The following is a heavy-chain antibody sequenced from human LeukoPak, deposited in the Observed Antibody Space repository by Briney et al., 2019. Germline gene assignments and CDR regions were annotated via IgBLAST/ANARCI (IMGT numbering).Heavy chain of an antibody. CDR3: ARGKGSGHYIFDY. J-gene: IGHJ4*02. Sequence: SVKVSCKASGGTFSSYAISWVRQAPGQGLEWMGGIIPIFGTANYAQKLQGRVTMTTDTSTSTAYMELRSLRSDDTAVYYCARGKGSGHYIFDYWGQGTLVTVSS. V-gene: IGHV1-69*05. CDR1: GGTFSSYA. CDR2: IIPIFGTA. D-gene: IGHD3-22*01.